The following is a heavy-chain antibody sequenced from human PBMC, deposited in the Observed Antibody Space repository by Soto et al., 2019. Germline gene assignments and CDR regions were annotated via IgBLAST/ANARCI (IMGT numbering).Heavy chain of an antibody. CDR1: GYTLTELS. CDR2: FDPEDGET. CDR3: ATNKAYYDFWSGYAVYGMDV. Sequence: ASVKVSCKVSGYTLTELSMHWVRQAPGKGLEWMGGFDPEDGETIYAQKFQGRVTMTEDTSTDTAYMELSSLRSEDTAVYYCATNKAYYDFWSGYAVYGMDVWAQGTTVTVSS. V-gene: IGHV1-24*01. D-gene: IGHD3-3*01. J-gene: IGHJ6*02.